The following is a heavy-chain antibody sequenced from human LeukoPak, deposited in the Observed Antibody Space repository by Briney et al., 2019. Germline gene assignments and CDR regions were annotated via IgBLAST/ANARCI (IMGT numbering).Heavy chain of an antibody. D-gene: IGHD3-10*01. CDR3: AKDPTFYNY. Sequence: GGSLRVSCAASRFTFSSYDMSWVRQAPGKGLEWVSGISGSGSSTYYADSVKGRFTISRDNSKNTLYLQMNSLRAEDTAVYHCAKDPTFYNYWGQGTLVTVSS. J-gene: IGHJ4*02. CDR2: ISGSGSST. V-gene: IGHV3-23*01. CDR1: RFTFSSYD.